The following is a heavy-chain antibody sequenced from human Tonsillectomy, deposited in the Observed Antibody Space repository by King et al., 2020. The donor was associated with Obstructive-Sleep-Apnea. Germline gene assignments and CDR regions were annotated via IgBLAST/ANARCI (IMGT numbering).Heavy chain of an antibody. J-gene: IGHJ4*02. Sequence: VQLVQSGAEVRKTGSSVKVSCKASGGTFRSYAISWVRQAPGQGLEWMGGIIPTLATSSYAQNFQGRVTITADESTNTAYMELRSLRSEDTAMYYCARGRSRGYCSTTGCYAGGPFENWGQGTLVTVSS. CDR1: GGTFRSYA. V-gene: IGHV1-69*01. CDR2: IIPTLATS. CDR3: ARGRSRGYCSTTGCYAGGPFEN. D-gene: IGHD2-2*01.